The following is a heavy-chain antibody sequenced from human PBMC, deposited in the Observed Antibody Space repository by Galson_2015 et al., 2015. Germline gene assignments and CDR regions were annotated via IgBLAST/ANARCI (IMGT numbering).Heavy chain of an antibody. CDR3: ARDRGDYSNYECLFDY. CDR1: GFTFSSYA. CDR2: ISYDGSNK. Sequence: SLRLSCAASGFTFSSYAMHWVRQAPGKGLEWVAVISYDGSNKYYADSVKGRFTISRDNSKNTLYLQMNSLRAEDTAVYYCARDRGDYSNYECLFDYWGQGTLVTVSS. J-gene: IGHJ4*02. D-gene: IGHD4-11*01. V-gene: IGHV3-30-3*01.